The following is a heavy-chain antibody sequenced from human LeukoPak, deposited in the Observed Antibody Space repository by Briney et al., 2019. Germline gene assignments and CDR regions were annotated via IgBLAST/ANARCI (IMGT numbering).Heavy chain of an antibody. D-gene: IGHD6-19*01. CDR1: GFTFTNYA. V-gene: IGHV3-23*01. CDR2: SGSGGSP. Sequence: GGSLRLSCAASGFTFTNYAMNWVRQAPGKGLEWVSTSGSGGSPFYADSVKGRFTISRDNSRNTLYLQMSSLRAEDTAVYYCASSSGHLDYWGQGTLVTVSS. CDR3: ASSSGHLDY. J-gene: IGHJ4*02.